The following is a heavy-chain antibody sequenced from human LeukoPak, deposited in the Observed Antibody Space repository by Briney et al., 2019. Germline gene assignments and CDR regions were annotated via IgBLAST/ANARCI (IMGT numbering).Heavy chain of an antibody. CDR3: ALLTGDQSY. CDR2: INTDGSST. D-gene: IGHD7-27*01. CDR1: GFTFSGYW. Sequence: GVSLRLSCAASGFTFSGYWMHWVRQAPGKGLVWVSRINTDGSSTSYADSVKGRFTISRDNAKNTLYLQMNSLRTEDTAVYYCALLTGDQSYWGQGTLVTVSS. J-gene: IGHJ4*02. V-gene: IGHV3-74*01.